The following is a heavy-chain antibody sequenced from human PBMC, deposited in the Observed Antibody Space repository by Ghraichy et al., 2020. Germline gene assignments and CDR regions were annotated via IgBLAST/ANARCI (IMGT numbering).Heavy chain of an antibody. CDR1: GFTFSTHN. V-gene: IGHV3-48*02. CDR2: ISSSSGTI. CDR3: AISSTPFRIFDY. D-gene: IGHD2-21*01. Sequence: GSLRLSCAASGFTFSTHNMNWVRQAPGKGLEWVSYISSSSGTIYYTDSVKGRFTISRDNAKNSLYLQMNSLRDEDTAVYYCAISSTPFRIFDYWGQGTLVTVSS. J-gene: IGHJ4*02.